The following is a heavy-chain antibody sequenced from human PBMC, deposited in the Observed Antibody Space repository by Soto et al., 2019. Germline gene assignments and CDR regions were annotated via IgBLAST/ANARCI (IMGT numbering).Heavy chain of an antibody. CDR1: GFTFSSYG. D-gene: IGHD3-10*01. J-gene: IGHJ3*02. Sequence: GSLRLSCAASGFTFSSYGMHWVRQAPGKGLEWVAVIWYDGSNKYYADSVKGRFTISRDNSKNTLYLQMNSLRAEDTAVYYCAREVISSEDAFDIWGQGTMVTVSS. V-gene: IGHV3-33*01. CDR2: IWYDGSNK. CDR3: AREVISSEDAFDI.